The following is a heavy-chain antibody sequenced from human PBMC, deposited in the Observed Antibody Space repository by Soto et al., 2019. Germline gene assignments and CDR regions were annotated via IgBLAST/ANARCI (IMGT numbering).Heavy chain of an antibody. Sequence: ESGGGVVQPGRSLRLSCAASGFTFSSYGMHWVRQAPGKGLEWVAVISYDGSNKYYADSVKGRFTISRDNSKNTLYLQMNSLRAEDTAVYYCAKEGEIVVVVAGVDYWGQGTLVTVSS. J-gene: IGHJ4*02. V-gene: IGHV3-30*18. D-gene: IGHD2-15*01. CDR2: ISYDGSNK. CDR1: GFTFSSYG. CDR3: AKEGEIVVVVAGVDY.